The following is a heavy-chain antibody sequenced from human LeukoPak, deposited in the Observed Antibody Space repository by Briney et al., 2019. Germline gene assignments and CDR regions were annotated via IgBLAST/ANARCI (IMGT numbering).Heavy chain of an antibody. Sequence: GGSLRLSCAASGFTFDDYAMHWVRQAPGKGLEWVSSISSSSSYIYYADSVKGRFTISRDNAKNSLYLQMNSLRAEDTAVYYCARGDYFGYWGQGTLVTVSS. CDR1: GFTFDDYA. CDR2: ISSSSSYI. CDR3: ARGDYFGY. V-gene: IGHV3-21*01. J-gene: IGHJ4*02.